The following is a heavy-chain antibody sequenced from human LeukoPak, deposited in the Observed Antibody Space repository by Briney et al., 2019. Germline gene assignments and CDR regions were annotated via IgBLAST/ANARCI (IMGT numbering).Heavy chain of an antibody. J-gene: IGHJ6*03. D-gene: IGHD2-15*01. Sequence: SETLSLTCAVYGGSFSGYYWSWIRQPPGKGLEWIGEINHSGSTNYNPSLKSRVTISVDTSKNQFSLKLSSVTAADTALYYCARFAATPPYYQYYYMDVWGNGTTVTISS. CDR2: INHSGST. CDR1: GGSFSGYY. V-gene: IGHV4-34*01. CDR3: ARFAATPPYYQYYYMDV.